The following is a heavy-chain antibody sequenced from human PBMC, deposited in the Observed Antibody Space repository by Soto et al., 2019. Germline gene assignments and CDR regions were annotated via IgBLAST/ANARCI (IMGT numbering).Heavy chain of an antibody. J-gene: IGHJ4*02. D-gene: IGHD1-26*01. CDR2: IYWDGDK. CDR1: GFSLSTNGVG. V-gene: IGHV2-5*02. Sequence: QITLKESGPTLVKPTQTLTLTCTFSGFSLSTNGVGVGWIRQPPGKALEWLALIYWDGDKRYSPSLKSRLTITKDTSKNQVVLTMTNMDPVDTATYDCAHRRGAYYFDFWGLGTLVTVSS. CDR3: AHRRGAYYFDF.